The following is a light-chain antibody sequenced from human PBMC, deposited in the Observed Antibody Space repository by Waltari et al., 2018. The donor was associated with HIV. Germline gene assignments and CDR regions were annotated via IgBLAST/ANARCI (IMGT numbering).Light chain of an antibody. CDR1: STDIGSYDL. Sequence: QSALTQPASVSGSPGQSITISCTGMSTDIGSYDLVSWYQQHPGKAPKTRIYEVTKRPSGVSNRFSGSKSGNTAFLTISGLQAEDESDYHCCSYAGGITHVLFGGGTKLTVL. V-gene: IGLV2-23*02. J-gene: IGLJ2*01. CDR3: CSYAGGITHVL. CDR2: EVT.